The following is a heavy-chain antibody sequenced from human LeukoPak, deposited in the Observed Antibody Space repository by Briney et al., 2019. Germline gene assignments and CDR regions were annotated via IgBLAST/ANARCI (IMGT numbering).Heavy chain of an antibody. V-gene: IGHV4-34*01. J-gene: IGHJ4*02. Sequence: SETLSLTCAVYGGSFSGYYWTWIRQPPGKGLEWIGEINHSGSTNYNPSLKSRVTISVDTSKNHFSLKLSSVTAADTAAYYCARGVVGVNYWGQGTLVTVSS. CDR3: ARGVVGVNY. CDR1: GGSFSGYY. D-gene: IGHD2-15*01. CDR2: INHSGST.